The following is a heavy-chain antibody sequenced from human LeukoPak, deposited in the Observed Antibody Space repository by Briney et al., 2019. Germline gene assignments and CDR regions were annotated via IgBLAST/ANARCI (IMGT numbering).Heavy chain of an antibody. CDR1: GFTFSNYW. D-gene: IGHD3-10*01. Sequence: GGSLRLSCVATGFTFSNYWMSWVRQAPGKGLEWVANIKQDGSEEHYVDCVKGRFTISRDNAKNSLYLQMTSLRAEDTAVYYCARDRGSGSYYSQDWGQGTLVTVSS. J-gene: IGHJ4*02. V-gene: IGHV3-7*01. CDR2: IKQDGSEE. CDR3: ARDRGSGSYYSQD.